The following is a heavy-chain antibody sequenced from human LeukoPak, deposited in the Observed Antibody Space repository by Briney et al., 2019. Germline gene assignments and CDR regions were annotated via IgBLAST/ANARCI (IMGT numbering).Heavy chain of an antibody. CDR2: IYYSGST. CDR1: GGSISTYY. J-gene: IGHJ4*02. D-gene: IGHD3-22*01. V-gene: IGHV4-59*01. Sequence: SETLSLTCSVSGGSISTYYWSWIRQPPGKGLEWIGYIYYSGSTNYNPSLKSRVTISVDTSKNQFSLKLSSVTAADTVVYYCARGLNYYDSSGYFDYWGQGTLVTVSS. CDR3: ARGLNYYDSSGYFDY.